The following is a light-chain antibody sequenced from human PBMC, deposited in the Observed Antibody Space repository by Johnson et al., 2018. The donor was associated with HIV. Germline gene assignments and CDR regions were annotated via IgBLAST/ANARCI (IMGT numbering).Light chain of an antibody. Sequence: QAVLTQPPSVSAAPVQKVTISCSGSSSNIGNNFVSWYQQLPGTAPKLLIYANNKRPSGIADRFSGSKSGTSATLGITGLQTGDEADYYCGTWDSSLSAGVFGTGTKVTVL. J-gene: IGLJ1*01. CDR1: SSNIGNNF. CDR3: GTWDSSLSAGV. CDR2: ANN. V-gene: IGLV1-51*02.